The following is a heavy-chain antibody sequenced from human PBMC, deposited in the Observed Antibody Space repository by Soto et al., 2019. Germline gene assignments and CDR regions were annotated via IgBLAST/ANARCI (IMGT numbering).Heavy chain of an antibody. CDR1: GGSISSGTYA. Sequence: SETLSLTCVVSGGSISSGTYALSWIRHPPGKGPEWIGYSYHSWSTYYSPSLESRVTISVDKSKNQFSLKLSSVTAADTAVYYCARALSDYYDSSGFQTNWFEAWGQGTLVTLSS. V-gene: IGHV4-30-2*01. J-gene: IGHJ5*02. D-gene: IGHD3-22*01. CDR2: SYHSWST. CDR3: ARALSDYYDSSGFQTNWFEA.